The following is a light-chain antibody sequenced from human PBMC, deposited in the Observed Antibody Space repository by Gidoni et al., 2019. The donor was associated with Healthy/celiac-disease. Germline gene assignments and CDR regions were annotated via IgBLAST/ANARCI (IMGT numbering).Light chain of an antibody. CDR3: QQGT. V-gene: IGKV3-20*01. CDR2: GAS. Sequence: EIVLTQSPGTLSLSPGERATLSCRASQRVSSSYLAWYQQKPGQAPRLLSYGASSRATGIPDRFSGSGSVTDFTLTIRRLEPEDFAVYYCQQGTFGQGTKLEIK. J-gene: IGKJ2*01. CDR1: QRVSSSY.